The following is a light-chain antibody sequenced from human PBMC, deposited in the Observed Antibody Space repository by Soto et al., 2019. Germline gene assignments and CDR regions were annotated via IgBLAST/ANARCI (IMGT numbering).Light chain of an antibody. CDR2: DNN. Sequence: HSVLTQPPSVSAAPGQKVTISCSGSSSNIGSNYVSWYQHLPGTAPKLLIYDNNKRPSGIPDRFSGSQSGTSATLGITGLQTGDEADYYCGTWDSSLSAVFGGGTKVTVL. J-gene: IGLJ2*01. V-gene: IGLV1-51*01. CDR3: GTWDSSLSAV. CDR1: SSNIGSNY.